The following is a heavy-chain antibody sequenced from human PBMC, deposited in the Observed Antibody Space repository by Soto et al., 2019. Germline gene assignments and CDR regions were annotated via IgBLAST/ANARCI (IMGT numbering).Heavy chain of an antibody. CDR1: GFTFSSYS. Sequence: GGSLRLSCAASGFTFSSYSMNWVRQAPGKGLEWVSSISSSSSYIYYADSVKGRFTISRDNAKNSLYLQMNSLRAEDTAVYYCARIIAAADPPNFDYWGQGTLVTVSS. D-gene: IGHD6-13*01. CDR3: ARIIAAADPPNFDY. J-gene: IGHJ4*02. CDR2: ISSSSSYI. V-gene: IGHV3-21*01.